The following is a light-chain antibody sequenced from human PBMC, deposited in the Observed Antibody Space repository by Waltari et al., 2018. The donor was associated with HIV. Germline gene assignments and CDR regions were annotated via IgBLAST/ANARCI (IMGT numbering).Light chain of an antibody. V-gene: IGKV1-13*02. CDR2: DAS. Sequence: AIQLTQSPSSLSASVGDRVTITCRASQGSRNALAWYQQKPGRPPKLLIYDASTLEGGVPSRFSGSFSGTDFNLTISNLQPEDSATYYCQQFRTYPRTFGQGATLEI. CDR1: QGSRNA. J-gene: IGKJ2*01. CDR3: QQFRTYPRT.